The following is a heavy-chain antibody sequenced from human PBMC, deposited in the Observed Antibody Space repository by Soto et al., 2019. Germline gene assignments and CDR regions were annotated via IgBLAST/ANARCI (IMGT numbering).Heavy chain of an antibody. V-gene: IGHV5-10-1*01. CDR3: ASSPRGYCSSSSCRELGNYYGMDV. D-gene: IGHD2-2*01. CDR1: GYNFATYW. CDR2: IDPSDSYT. J-gene: IGHJ6*02. Sequence: GESLKISCKASGYNFATYWIGWVRQMPGKGLEWMGRIDPSDSYTNYSPSFQGHVTISADKSISTAYLQWSSLKASDTAMYYCASSPRGYCSSSSCRELGNYYGMDVWGQGTTVTGSS.